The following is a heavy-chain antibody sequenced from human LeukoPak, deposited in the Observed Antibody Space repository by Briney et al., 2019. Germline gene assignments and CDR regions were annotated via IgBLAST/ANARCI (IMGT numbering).Heavy chain of an antibody. J-gene: IGHJ4*02. CDR1: GGSISSSSYY. V-gene: IGHV4-39*01. D-gene: IGHD3-16*02. Sequence: SETLSLTCTVSGGSISSSSYYWGWIRQPPGKGLEWIGSIYYSGSTYYNPSLKSRVTISVDTSKNQFSLKLSSVTAADTAVYYCARHLLESLMITFGGVIPYYFDYWGQGTLVTVSS. CDR2: IYYSGST. CDR3: ARHLLESLMITFGGVIPYYFDY.